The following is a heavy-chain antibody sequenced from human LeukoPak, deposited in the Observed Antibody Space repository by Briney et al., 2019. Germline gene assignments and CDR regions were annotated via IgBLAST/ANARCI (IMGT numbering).Heavy chain of an antibody. CDR1: GFTFSSYG. V-gene: IGHV3-33*01. CDR3: ARDLSIVVVPAARGTAFDI. J-gene: IGHJ3*02. D-gene: IGHD2-2*01. CDR2: IWYDGSNK. Sequence: GGSLRLSCAASGFTFSSYGMHWVRQAPGKGLEWVAVIWYDGSNKYYVDSVKGRFTISRDNSKNTLYLQMNSLRAEDTAVYYCARDLSIVVVPAARGTAFDIWGQGTMVTVSS.